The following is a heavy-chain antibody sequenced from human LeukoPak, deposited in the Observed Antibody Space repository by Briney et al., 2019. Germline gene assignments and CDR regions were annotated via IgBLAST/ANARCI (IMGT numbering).Heavy chain of an antibody. CDR3: ARDKDSSGWYRGNFDY. V-gene: IGHV1-69*04. Sequence: SVKVSCKASGGTFSSYAISWVRQAPGQGLEWMGRIIPILGIANYAQKFQGRVTITADKSTSTAYMELSGLRSEDTAVYYCARDKDSSGWYRGNFDYWGQGTLVTVSS. CDR2: IIPILGIA. D-gene: IGHD6-19*01. CDR1: GGTFSSYA. J-gene: IGHJ4*02.